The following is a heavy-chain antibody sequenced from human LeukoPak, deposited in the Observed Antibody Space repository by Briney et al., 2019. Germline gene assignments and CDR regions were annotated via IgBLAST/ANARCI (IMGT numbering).Heavy chain of an antibody. D-gene: IGHD3-10*01. CDR3: AKTPRVLLWFGEAPYFDY. CDR1: GFTVRSSY. Sequence: PGRSLRLSCAASGFTVRSSYMSWVRQAPGKGLEWVSVIYSGGSPDYADSAKGRFTISSDNSKNTLYLQMNSLRAEDTAVYYCAKTPRVLLWFGEAPYFDYWGQGTLVTVSS. V-gene: IGHV3-53*01. J-gene: IGHJ4*02. CDR2: IYSGGSP.